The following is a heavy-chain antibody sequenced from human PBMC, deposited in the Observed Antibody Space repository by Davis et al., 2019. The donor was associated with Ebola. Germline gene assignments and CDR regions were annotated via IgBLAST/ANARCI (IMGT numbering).Heavy chain of an antibody. D-gene: IGHD3-16*01. CDR1: GGSISSYY. CDR2: IYYSGST. V-gene: IGHV4-59*01. Sequence: PSETLSLTCTVSGGSISSYYWSWIRQPPGKGLEWIGYIYYSGSTNYNPSLKSRVTISVDTSKNQFSLKLSSVTAADTAVYYCARCQGGIKAAYYFDYWGQGTLVTVSS. CDR3: ARCQGGIKAAYYFDY. J-gene: IGHJ4*02.